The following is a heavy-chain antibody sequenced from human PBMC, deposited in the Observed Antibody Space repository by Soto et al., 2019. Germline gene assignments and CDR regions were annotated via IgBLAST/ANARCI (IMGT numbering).Heavy chain of an antibody. V-gene: IGHV4-31*03. CDR3: ARGEDDFWSGYYTGYYYYGMDV. D-gene: IGHD3-3*01. CDR1: GGSISSGGYY. CDR2: IYYSGST. J-gene: IGHJ6*02. Sequence: SETLSLTCTVSGGSISSGGYYWSWIRQHPGKGLEWIGYIYYSGSTYYNPSLKSRVTISVDTSKNQFSLKLSSVTAADTAVYYCARGEDDFWSGYYTGYYYYGMDVWGQGTTVTVSS.